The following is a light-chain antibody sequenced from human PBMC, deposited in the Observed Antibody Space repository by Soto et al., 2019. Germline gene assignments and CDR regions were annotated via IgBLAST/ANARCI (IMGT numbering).Light chain of an antibody. CDR1: QNSSNY. Sequence: IVLTQSPATLSLSPWKIATLSCRASQNSSNYLIWYQQKPGQAPRLLIYDVSNRAAGIPARFSGSGSGTDFTLTISSREPADFAVYYCQQRSNWPRTFGQGTKVDIK. CDR3: QQRSNWPRT. V-gene: IGKV3-11*01. CDR2: DVS. J-gene: IGKJ1*01.